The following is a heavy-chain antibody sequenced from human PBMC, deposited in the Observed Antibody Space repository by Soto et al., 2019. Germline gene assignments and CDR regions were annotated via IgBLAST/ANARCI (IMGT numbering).Heavy chain of an antibody. CDR3: ARITGTNWGLAYFDY. V-gene: IGHV2-26*01. CDR1: GFSLNNARKG. D-gene: IGHD1-7*01. J-gene: IGHJ4*02. Sequence: SGPTLVNATETLTLTCTVSGFSLNNARKGVSWIRQPPGKALEWLAHIFSNDEKSYSTSLKSRLTISKDTSKSQVVLTMTNMDPVDTATYYCARITGTNWGLAYFDYWGQGTLVTVSS. CDR2: IFSNDEK.